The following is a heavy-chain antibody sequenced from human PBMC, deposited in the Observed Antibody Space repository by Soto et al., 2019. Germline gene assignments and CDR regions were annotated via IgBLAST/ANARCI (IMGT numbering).Heavy chain of an antibody. V-gene: IGHV4-59*01. CDR1: GGSISSYY. J-gene: IGHJ4*02. CDR2: IYYTGST. Sequence: PSETLSLTCTVSGGSISSYYWGWIRQPPGKGLEWIGCIYYTGSTNYSPSLKSRVTISVDTSKNQFSLKLSSVTAADTAVYYCAIVTPLVTGFYYWGQGTLVTVSS. D-gene: IGHD3-16*01. CDR3: AIVTPLVTGFYY.